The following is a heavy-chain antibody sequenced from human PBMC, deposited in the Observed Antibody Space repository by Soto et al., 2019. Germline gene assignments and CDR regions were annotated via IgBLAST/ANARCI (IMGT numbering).Heavy chain of an antibody. Sequence: QVHLVQSGAEVKKPGASVKVSCKGSGYAFTTYGITWVRQAPGQGLEWMGWISAHNGNTNYAQKLQGRVTVTRDTSTSTAYMELRSLGSDDTDVYYCARGRYGDYWGQGALVTVSS. CDR3: ARGRYGDY. D-gene: IGHD1-1*01. J-gene: IGHJ4*02. CDR1: GYAFTTYG. V-gene: IGHV1-18*01. CDR2: ISAHNGNT.